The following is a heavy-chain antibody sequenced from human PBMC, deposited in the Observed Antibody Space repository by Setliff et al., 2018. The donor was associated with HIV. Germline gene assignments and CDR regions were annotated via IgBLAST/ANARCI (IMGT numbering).Heavy chain of an antibody. V-gene: IGHV4-39*02. J-gene: IGHJ4*02. CDR2: IYHSGSA. CDR1: GGSISGSSYY. CDR3: ARVDPYTSPRGFDS. Sequence: SETLSLTCNVSGGSISGSSYYWGWIRQPPGKGLEWIGSIYHSGSASHNPSLKSRITISVDTSKNQFSLKLRSVTAADTAVYYCARVDPYTSPRGFDSWGQGTQVTVSS. D-gene: IGHD6-19*01.